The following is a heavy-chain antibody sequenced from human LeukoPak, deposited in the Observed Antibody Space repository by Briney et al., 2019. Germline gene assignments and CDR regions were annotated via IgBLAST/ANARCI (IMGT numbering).Heavy chain of an antibody. Sequence: GASVKVSCKASGYTFTGYYMHWVRQAPGQGLEWMGIINPSGGSTSYAQKFQGRVTMTRDTSTSTVYMELSSLRSEDTAVYYCARDKVGQGYYGSGSYYNGYYYYGMDVWGKGTTVTVSS. CDR1: GYTFTGYY. J-gene: IGHJ6*04. CDR3: ARDKVGQGYYGSGSYYNGYYYYGMDV. CDR2: INPSGGST. V-gene: IGHV1-46*01. D-gene: IGHD3-10*01.